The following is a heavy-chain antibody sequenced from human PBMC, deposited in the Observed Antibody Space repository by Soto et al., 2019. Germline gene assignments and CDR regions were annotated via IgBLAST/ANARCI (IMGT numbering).Heavy chain of an antibody. J-gene: IGHJ3*02. CDR1: GFTFSSYA. V-gene: IGHV3-23*01. Sequence: GGSLRLSCAASGFTFSSYAMSWVRQTPGKGLEWVSAISSSGGSTYYADSVKSRFTISRDNSKNTLYLQMNSLRAAYTALYYCAKEPGTSCYNAFDIWGQGTMVTVSS. CDR3: AKEPGTSCYNAFDI. CDR2: ISSSGGST. D-gene: IGHD2-2*01.